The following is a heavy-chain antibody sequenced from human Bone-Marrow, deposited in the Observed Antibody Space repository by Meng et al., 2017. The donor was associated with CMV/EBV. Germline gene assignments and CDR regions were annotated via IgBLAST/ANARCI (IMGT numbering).Heavy chain of an antibody. CDR3: ARPRRGYSGYDYYPRSYSSSWGLGWFDP. CDR2: INHSGST. Sequence: SETLSLTCTVYGGSFSGYYWSWIRQPPGKGLEWIGEINHSGSTNYNPSLKSRVTISVDTSKNQFSLKLSSVTAADTAVYYCARPRRGYSGYDYYPRSYSSSWGLGWFDPWGQGNLVTVSS. D-gene: IGHD5-12*01. V-gene: IGHV4-34*01. J-gene: IGHJ5*02. CDR1: GGSFSGYY.